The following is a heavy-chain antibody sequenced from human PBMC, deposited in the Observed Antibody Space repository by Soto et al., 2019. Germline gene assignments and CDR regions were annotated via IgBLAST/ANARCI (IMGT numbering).Heavy chain of an antibody. CDR1: GFTFSSYA. J-gene: IGHJ4*02. CDR3: AKNEVLLWFGELLNPEYFDY. D-gene: IGHD3-10*01. Sequence: GGSLRLSCAASGFTFSSYAMSWVRQAPGKGLEWVSAISGSGGSTYYPDSVKGRFTISRDNSKNTLYLQMNSLRAEDTAVYYCAKNEVLLWFGELLNPEYFDYWGQGTLVTVSS. CDR2: ISGSGGST. V-gene: IGHV3-23*01.